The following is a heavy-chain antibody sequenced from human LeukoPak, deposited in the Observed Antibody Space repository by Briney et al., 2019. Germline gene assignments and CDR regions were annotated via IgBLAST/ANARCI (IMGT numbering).Heavy chain of an antibody. CDR3: ARVIVDTGYDAFDI. CDR2: IYSGGNT. Sequence: GGSLGLSCAASGFTVSSNYMSWVRQAPGKGLEWLSIIYSGGNTYYADSGKGRFTISRDNSKNTVFLQMNSLRAEDTAVYYCARVIVDTGYDAFDIWGQGTMVTVSS. CDR1: GFTVSSNY. J-gene: IGHJ3*02. V-gene: IGHV3-66*01. D-gene: IGHD5-18*01.